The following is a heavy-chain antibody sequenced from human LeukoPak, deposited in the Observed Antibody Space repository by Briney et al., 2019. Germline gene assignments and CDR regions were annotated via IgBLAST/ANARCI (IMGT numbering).Heavy chain of an antibody. V-gene: IGHV3-30*04. Sequence: GRSLRLSCAASGYIFSNFAMHWVRQAPGKGLEWVAVISYDGSNKYYADSVKGRFTISRDNAKNTLYLQMNSLRAGDTAVYYCASTPNGVAAIYFDDWGQGTLVTVSS. CDR1: GYIFSNFA. CDR2: ISYDGSNK. CDR3: ASTPNGVAAIYFDD. D-gene: IGHD2-15*01. J-gene: IGHJ4*02.